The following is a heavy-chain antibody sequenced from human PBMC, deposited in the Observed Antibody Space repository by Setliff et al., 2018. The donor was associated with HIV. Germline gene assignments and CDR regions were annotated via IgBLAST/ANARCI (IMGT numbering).Heavy chain of an antibody. CDR2: IIPILGVA. CDR3: VRGVQSPPHYSYYYMDV. V-gene: IGHV1-69*02. CDR1: RSTFNSHT. J-gene: IGHJ6*03. Sequence: VKVSCKASRSTFNSHTINWVRQAHGQGLDWMGRIIPILGVANYAQRFQGKVTITADKSTSTAYMDLISLRVDDTAMYYCVRGVQSPPHYSYYYMDVWGEGTMVTVSS.